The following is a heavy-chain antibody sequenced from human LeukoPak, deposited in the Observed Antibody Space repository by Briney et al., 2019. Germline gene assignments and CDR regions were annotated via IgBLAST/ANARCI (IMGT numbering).Heavy chain of an antibody. J-gene: IGHJ4*02. D-gene: IGHD2-2*01. Sequence: ASVKVSCKASGHTFTSYGISWVRQAPGQGLEWMGWISAYNGNTNYAQKLQGRVTMTTDTSTSTAYMELRSLRSDDTAVYYCARDSSVCSSTSCYRSFDYWGQGTLVTVSS. CDR2: ISAYNGNT. CDR3: ARDSSVCSSTSCYRSFDY. CDR1: GHTFTSYG. V-gene: IGHV1-18*01.